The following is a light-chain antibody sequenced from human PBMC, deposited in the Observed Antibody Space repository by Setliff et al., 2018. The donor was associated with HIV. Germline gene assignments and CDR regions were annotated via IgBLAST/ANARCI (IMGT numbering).Light chain of an antibody. CDR1: SSDVGAYNY. V-gene: IGLV2-14*03. J-gene: IGLJ2*01. CDR2: EVS. Sequence: ALAQPASVSGSPGQSITISCTGTSSDVGAYNYVSWYQQHPGKAPKLMIFEVSNRPSGISNRFSGSKSGNTASLTISGLQTEDEADYYCSSYTITNTVIFGGGTKVTVL. CDR3: SSYTITNTVI.